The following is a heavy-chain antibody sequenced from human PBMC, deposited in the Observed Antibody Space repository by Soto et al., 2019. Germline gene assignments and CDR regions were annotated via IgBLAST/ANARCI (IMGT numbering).Heavy chain of an antibody. CDR3: ARQVPADIRLGWFDP. CDR2: IYYSGST. D-gene: IGHD2-2*02. V-gene: IGHV4-39*01. Sequence: SETLSLTCTVSGGSISRSTYYWGWIRQPPGKGLEWIGSIYYSGSTYYRPSLKSRVTISVDTSKNQFSLKLSSATAADTAVYYCARQVPADIRLGWFDPWGQGTLVTVSS. CDR1: GGSISRSTYY. J-gene: IGHJ5*02.